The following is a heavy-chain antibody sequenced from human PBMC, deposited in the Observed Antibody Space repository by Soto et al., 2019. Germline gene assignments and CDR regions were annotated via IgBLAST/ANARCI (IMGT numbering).Heavy chain of an antibody. CDR1: GFTLRNYA. J-gene: IGHJ4*02. D-gene: IGHD3-9*01. CDR3: AKEQSDILTGYSLDD. Sequence: PGGSLRLSCVASGFTLRNYAMSWIRQAPGKGLEWVSSISLNGDSASYADSVKGRFTISRDNSKNTLYLQMNSLRAEDTAVYYCAKEQSDILTGYSLDDSGQGTLVTVSS. V-gene: IGHV3-23*01. CDR2: ISLNGDSA.